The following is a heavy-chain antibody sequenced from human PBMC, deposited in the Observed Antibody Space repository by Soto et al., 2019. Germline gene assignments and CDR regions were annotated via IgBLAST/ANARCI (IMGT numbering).Heavy chain of an antibody. CDR1: GFTFSAVY. D-gene: IGHD3-10*01. J-gene: IGHJ4*02. V-gene: IGHV3-11*05. CDR2: ISSSGTSA. Sequence: QVQLEESGGGLVKPGGSLRLSCAASGFTFSAVYMSWIRQAPNKGLEYISYISSSGTSANYADSVKGRFTISRDNAKNSLYLQMNSLRAEDTTVYYRARDRGAMTGQFFDYWGQGALVTVSS. CDR3: ARDRGAMTGQFFDY.